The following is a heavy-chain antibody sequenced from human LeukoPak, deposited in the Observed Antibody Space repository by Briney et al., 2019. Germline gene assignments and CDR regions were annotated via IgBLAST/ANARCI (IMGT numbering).Heavy chain of an antibody. CDR1: GGTFSSYA. CDR2: IIPIFGTA. V-gene: IGHV1-69*13. CDR3: ARESQWELLNPHYYYYGMDV. D-gene: IGHD1-26*01. J-gene: IGHJ6*02. Sequence: ASVKVSCKASGGTFSSYAISWVRQAPGQGLEWMGGIIPIFGTANYAQKFQGRVTITADESTSTAYMELSSLRSEDTAVYYCARESQWELLNPHYYYYGMDVWGQGTTVTASS.